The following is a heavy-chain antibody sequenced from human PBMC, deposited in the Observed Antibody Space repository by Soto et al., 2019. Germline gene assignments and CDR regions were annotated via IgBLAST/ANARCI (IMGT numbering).Heavy chain of an antibody. J-gene: IGHJ6*03. CDR3: ASDGTEQQLAYYYYMDV. Sequence: GGSLRLSCAASGFTFSDYYMSWIRQAPGKGLEWVSYISSSGSTIYYADSVKGRFTISRDNAKNSLYLQMNSLRAEDTAVYYCASDGTEQQLAYYYYMDVWGKGTTVTVSS. CDR2: ISSSGSTI. CDR1: GFTFSDYY. V-gene: IGHV3-11*01. D-gene: IGHD6-13*01.